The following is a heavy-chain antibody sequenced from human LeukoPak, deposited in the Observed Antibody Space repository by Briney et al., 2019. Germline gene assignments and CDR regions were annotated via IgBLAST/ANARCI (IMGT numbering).Heavy chain of an antibody. J-gene: IGHJ4*02. CDR3: ARGGIAARFAY. D-gene: IGHD6-6*01. CDR2: ISSGSNSI. CDR1: GFPFSSYE. V-gene: IGHV3-48*03. Sequence: PGGSLRLSCAASGFPFSSYEMNWVRQAPRKGLEWVSSISSGSNSIFYADSVRGRFTISRDNAKNSLFLQMNSLRVEDTAVYYCARGGIAARFAYWGQGTLVTVSS.